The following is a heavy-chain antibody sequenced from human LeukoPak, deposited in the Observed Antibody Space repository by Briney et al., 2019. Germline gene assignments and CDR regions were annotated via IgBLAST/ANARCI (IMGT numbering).Heavy chain of an antibody. Sequence: SVKVSCKASGYTFTSYAMHWVRQAPGQGLEWMGGIIPIFGTANYAQKFQGRVTITADESTSTAYMELSSLRSEDTAVYYCARRVKAVRGVHDAFDIWGQGTMVTVSS. J-gene: IGHJ3*02. CDR1: GYTFTSYA. CDR2: IIPIFGTA. D-gene: IGHD3-10*01. V-gene: IGHV1-69*13. CDR3: ARRVKAVRGVHDAFDI.